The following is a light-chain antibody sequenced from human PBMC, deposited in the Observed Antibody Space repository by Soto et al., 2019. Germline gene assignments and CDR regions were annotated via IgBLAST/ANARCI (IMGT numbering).Light chain of an antibody. J-gene: IGKJ2*01. CDR1: QSVSSK. V-gene: IGKV3-15*01. CDR2: GVS. Sequence: IVITQSPATLSVSPGERATLSCRASQSVSSKLAWFQQKPGQAPSLLIYGVSTRATGVPVRFSGSGSGTEFTLTVNSLQSEDFAVYYCQQYNNWPHTFGQGTK. CDR3: QQYNNWPHT.